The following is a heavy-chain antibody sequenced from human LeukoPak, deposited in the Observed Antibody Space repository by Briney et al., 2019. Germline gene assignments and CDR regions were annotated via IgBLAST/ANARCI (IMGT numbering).Heavy chain of an antibody. V-gene: IGHV4-34*01. CDR2: INHSGST. Sequence: SETLSLTCAVYGGSFSGYYWSWIRQPPGEGLEWIGEINHSGSTNYNPSLKSRVTISVDTSKNQFSLKLSSVTAADTAVYYCARTRERGFDYWGQGTLVTVSS. J-gene: IGHJ4*02. CDR1: GGSFSGYY. CDR3: ARTRERGFDY.